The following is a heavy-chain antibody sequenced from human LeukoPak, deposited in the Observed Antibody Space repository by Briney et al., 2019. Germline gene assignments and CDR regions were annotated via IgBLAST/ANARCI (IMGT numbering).Heavy chain of an antibody. CDR3: ASYERITMVRGVIPPPGNWFDP. D-gene: IGHD3-10*01. Sequence: PGGSLRLSCAASGFTFSSYSMNWVRQAPGKGLEWVSSISSSSSYIYYADSVKGRFTISRDNAKNSLYLQTNSLRAEDTAVYYCASYERITMVRGVIPPPGNWFDPWGQGTLVTVSS. CDR1: GFTFSSYS. J-gene: IGHJ5*02. V-gene: IGHV3-21*01. CDR2: ISSSSSYI.